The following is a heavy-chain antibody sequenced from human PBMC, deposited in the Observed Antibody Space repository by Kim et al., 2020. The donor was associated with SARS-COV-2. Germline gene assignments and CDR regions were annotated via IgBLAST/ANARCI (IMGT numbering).Heavy chain of an antibody. CDR3: ARASLVGSSRGWFDP. J-gene: IGHJ5*02. CDR1: GYTFTSYG. CDR2: ISAYNGNT. D-gene: IGHD6-6*01. Sequence: ASVKVSCKASGYTFTSYGISWVRQAPGQGLEWMGWISAYNGNTNYAQKLQGRVTMTTDTSTSTAYMELRSLRSDDTAVYYCARASLVGSSRGWFDPWGQGTLVTVSS. V-gene: IGHV1-18*01.